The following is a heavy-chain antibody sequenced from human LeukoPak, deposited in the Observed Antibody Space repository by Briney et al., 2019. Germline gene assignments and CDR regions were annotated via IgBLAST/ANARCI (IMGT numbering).Heavy chain of an antibody. CDR3: ARHVYSSSWYVSNWFDP. CDR1: GYSFTSYW. Sequence: GESLKIPCKGSGYSFTSYWIGWVRQMPGKGLEWMGIIYPGDSDTRYSPSFQGQVTISADKSISTAYLQWSSLKASDTAMYYCARHVYSSSWYVSNWFDPWGQGTLVTVSS. J-gene: IGHJ5*02. CDR2: IYPGDSDT. D-gene: IGHD6-13*01. V-gene: IGHV5-51*01.